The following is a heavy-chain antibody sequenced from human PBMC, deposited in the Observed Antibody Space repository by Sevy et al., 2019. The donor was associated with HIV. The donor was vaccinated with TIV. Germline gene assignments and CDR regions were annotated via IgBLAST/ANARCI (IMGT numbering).Heavy chain of an antibody. V-gene: IGHV3-11*01. J-gene: IGHJ5*02. Sequence: GGSLRLSCAASGFTFNDYNLSWIRQAPGKGLEGVSYISTSTSTTTIYYADSVKGRFTNSRDNAKNSIYLQMNSLRVDDTAVYYCARAAGWFDAWGQGTLVTVSS. CDR3: ARAAGWFDA. CDR2: ISTSTSTTTI. CDR1: GFTFNDYN.